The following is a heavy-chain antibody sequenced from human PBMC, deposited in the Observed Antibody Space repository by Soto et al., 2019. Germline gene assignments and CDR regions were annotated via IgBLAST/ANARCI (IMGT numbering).Heavy chain of an antibody. D-gene: IGHD5-18*01. Sequence: LGESLKICCKGSGYSFTSYWIGWMRQMPGKGLEWMGIIYPGDSDTRYSPSFQGQVTISADKSISTAYLQWSSLKASDTAMYYCARSPLWGEYSLYGMDVWGQGTTVTVSS. CDR2: IYPGDSDT. CDR3: ARSPLWGEYSLYGMDV. CDR1: GYSFTSYW. V-gene: IGHV5-51*01. J-gene: IGHJ6*02.